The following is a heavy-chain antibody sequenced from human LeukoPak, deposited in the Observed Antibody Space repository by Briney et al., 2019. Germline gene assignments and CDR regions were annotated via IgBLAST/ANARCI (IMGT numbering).Heavy chain of an antibody. V-gene: IGHV3-48*04. J-gene: IGHJ4*02. D-gene: IGHD1-26*01. Sequence: GGSLRLSCAASGFTFSSYGMHWVRQAPGKGLEWVSYISSSGITISYTDSVKGRFTISRDNAKNSLYLQMNSLRAEDTAVYYCARDYRSTFDYWGQGTLVTVSS. CDR1: GFTFSSYG. CDR3: ARDYRSTFDY. CDR2: ISSSGITI.